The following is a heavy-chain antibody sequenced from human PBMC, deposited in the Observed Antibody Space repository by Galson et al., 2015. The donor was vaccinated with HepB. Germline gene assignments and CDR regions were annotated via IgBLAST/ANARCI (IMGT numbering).Heavy chain of an antibody. V-gene: IGHV3-30*04. CDR1: GFSFSNYA. CDR2: ISYDGRDK. J-gene: IGHJ4*02. Sequence: SLRLSCAASGFSFSNYAMDWVRQAPGKGLEWVVNISYDGRDKVYADSVKGRFTISRDNSKNTLYLQMNSLRAEDTAVYYCARGSSSGQGFDYWGQGTLVSVSS. D-gene: IGHD2-15*01. CDR3: ARGSSSGQGFDY.